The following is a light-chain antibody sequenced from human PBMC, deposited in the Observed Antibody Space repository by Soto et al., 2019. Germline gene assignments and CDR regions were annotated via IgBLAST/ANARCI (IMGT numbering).Light chain of an antibody. CDR3: NSYTTSTTLL. CDR1: SSDVGSYKF. V-gene: IGLV2-14*01. J-gene: IGLJ2*01. Sequence: QSALTQPASVSGSPGQSITISCTGTSSDVGSYKFVSWYQQHPDKVPKLIIFEVSHRPSGVSNRFSGSKSGNTASLTISGLQAEDEADYYCNSYTTSTTLLFGGGTKLTVL. CDR2: EVS.